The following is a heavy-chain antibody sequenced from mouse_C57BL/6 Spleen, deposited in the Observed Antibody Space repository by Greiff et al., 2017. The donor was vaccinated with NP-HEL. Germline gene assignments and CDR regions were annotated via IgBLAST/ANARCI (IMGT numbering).Heavy chain of an antibody. CDR3: ARDGSSYEYYFDY. CDR2: INPSSGYT. CDR1: GYTFTSYT. D-gene: IGHD1-1*01. V-gene: IGHV1-4*01. J-gene: IGHJ2*01. Sequence: VQLQESGAELARPGASVKMSCKASGYTFTSYTMHWVKQRPGQGLEWIGDINPSSGYTKYNQKFKDKATLTADKSSSTAYMQLSSLTSEDSAVYYCARDGSSYEYYFDYWGQGTTLTVSS.